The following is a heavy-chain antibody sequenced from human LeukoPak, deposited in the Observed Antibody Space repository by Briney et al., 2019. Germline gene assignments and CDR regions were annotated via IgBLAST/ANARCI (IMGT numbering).Heavy chain of an antibody. J-gene: IGHJ4*02. CDR3: ARVEDGSYSAYYFDY. CDR2: ISSSGSTI. D-gene: IGHD1-26*01. Sequence: PGGSLRLSCAASGFTFSNYAMSWIRQAPGKGLEWVSYISSSGSTIYYADSVKGRFTISRDNAKNSLYLQMNSLRAEDTAVYYCARVEDGSYSAYYFDYWGQGTLVTVSS. V-gene: IGHV3-11*01. CDR1: GFTFSNYA.